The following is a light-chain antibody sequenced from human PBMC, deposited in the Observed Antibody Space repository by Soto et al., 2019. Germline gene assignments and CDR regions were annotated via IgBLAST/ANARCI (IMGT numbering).Light chain of an antibody. V-gene: IGLV2-11*01. CDR1: SSDVGGYNY. CDR3: CSYAGSYILL. J-gene: IGLJ2*01. CDR2: DVT. Sequence: QSALTQPRSVSGSPGQSVTISCTGTSSDVGGYNYVSWYQQHPGKAPKLMIYDVTKRPSGVPDRFSGSKSGYTASLTISGLQAEDEADYYCCSYAGSYILLFGGGTKVTVL.